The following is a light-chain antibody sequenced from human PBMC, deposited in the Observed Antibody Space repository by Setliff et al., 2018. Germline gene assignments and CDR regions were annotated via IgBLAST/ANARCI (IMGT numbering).Light chain of an antibody. CDR1: SSDVGSYDL. CDR3: NAYTSGTTYV. J-gene: IGLJ1*01. Sequence: ALTQPASVSGSPGQSITISCSGTSSDVGSYDLVSWYQQHPGKAPKLIIYAVSDRPSGVSNRFSGSKSGNTASLTISGLQTEDEADYYCNAYTSGTTYVFGTGTKV. CDR2: AVS. V-gene: IGLV2-14*03.